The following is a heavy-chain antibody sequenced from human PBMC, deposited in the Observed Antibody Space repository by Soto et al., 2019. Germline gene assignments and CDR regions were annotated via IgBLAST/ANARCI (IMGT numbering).Heavy chain of an antibody. CDR1: GYTFISYV. CDR3: ARGLGGYSGYDSFDY. Sequence: ASVKVSCKASGYTFISYVMHWVRQAPGQRLEWMGWINAGNGNTKYSQKFQDRVTITTDTTASTAYMEMSSLRSEDTTIYYCARGLGGYSGYDSFDYWG. CDR2: INAGNGNT. D-gene: IGHD5-12*01. J-gene: IGHJ4*01. V-gene: IGHV1-3*01.